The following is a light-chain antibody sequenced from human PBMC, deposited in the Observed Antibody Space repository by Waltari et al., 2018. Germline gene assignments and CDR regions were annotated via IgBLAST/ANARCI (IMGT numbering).Light chain of an antibody. V-gene: IGKV3-20*01. CDR3: QHYVTLPAT. CDR2: GAS. CDR1: HSVSRS. J-gene: IGKJ1*01. Sequence: EIVLTQSPGTLSLSPGDRATLSCRASHSVSRSLAWYQQKPGQAPRLLIYGASSRATGVPDRFSGSGSGTDFSITISRLEPEDFAVYYCQHYVTLPATFGQGTKVEIK.